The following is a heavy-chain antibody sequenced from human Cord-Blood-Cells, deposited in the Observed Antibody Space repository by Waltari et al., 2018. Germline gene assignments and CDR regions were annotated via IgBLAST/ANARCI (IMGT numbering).Heavy chain of an antibody. J-gene: IGHJ6*02. CDR1: GFTFSSYW. CDR2: IKQDGSEK. V-gene: IGHV3-7*01. Sequence: EVQLVESGGGLVQPGGSLRLSCAASGFTFSSYWMSWVRQAPGKGLEWVANIKQDGSEKYYVDSVKGRFTISRDNAKNSLYLQMNSLRADDTAVYYCARDSYYYYYGMDVWGQGTTVTVSS. CDR3: ARDSYYYYYGMDV.